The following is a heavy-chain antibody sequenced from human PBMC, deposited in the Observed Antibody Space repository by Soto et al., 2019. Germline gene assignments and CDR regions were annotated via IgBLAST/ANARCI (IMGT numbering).Heavy chain of an antibody. V-gene: IGHV4-39*07. Sequence: PSETLSLTCTVSGGSISSSSYYWGWIRQPPGKGLEWIGSIYYSGSTYYNPSLRSRVTISIDTSKNQFSLRLSSVTAADTAVYYCARAGDYTDYFRFDPWGQGTLVTVSS. CDR3: ARAGDYTDYFRFDP. J-gene: IGHJ5*02. D-gene: IGHD4-17*01. CDR1: GGSISSSSYY. CDR2: IYYSGST.